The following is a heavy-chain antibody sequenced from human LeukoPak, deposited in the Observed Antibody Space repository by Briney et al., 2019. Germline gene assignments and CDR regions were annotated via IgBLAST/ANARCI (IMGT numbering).Heavy chain of an antibody. CDR2: VRSKANNFAT. CDR1: GFNFSGSA. CDR3: TNNYAGGIGY. Sequence: PGGSLRLSCAASGFNFSGSAIHWVRQASGKGLEWVGRVRSKANNFATAYAASVRGRFTISRDDSNNTAYLQMNSLKTEDTAVYYCTNNYAGGIGYWGQGTLVTVSS. J-gene: IGHJ4*02. D-gene: IGHD5-18*01. V-gene: IGHV3-73*01.